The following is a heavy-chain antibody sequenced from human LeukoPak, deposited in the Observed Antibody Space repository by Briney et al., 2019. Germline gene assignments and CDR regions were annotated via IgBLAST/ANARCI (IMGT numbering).Heavy chain of an antibody. CDR1: GFSISSYW. V-gene: IGHV3-7*01. CDR2: IKQDGSET. J-gene: IGHJ4*02. Sequence: GGSLRLACAASGFSISSYWMSWVRQAPGKGLEWVANIKQDGSETYYVDSVKGRFTISRDNAKNSVYLQMNSLRAEDTAVYYCAREWNWGQGSLVTVSS. CDR3: AREWN.